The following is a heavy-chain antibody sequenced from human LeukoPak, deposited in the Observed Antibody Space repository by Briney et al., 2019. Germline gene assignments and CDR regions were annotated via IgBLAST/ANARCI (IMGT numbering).Heavy chain of an antibody. CDR2: ISTYNGHT. V-gene: IGHV1-18*01. CDR3: ARYITVGATYQHFDY. Sequence: ASVKVSCKASGYTFTSYGISWVRQAPGQGLEWMGWISTYNGHTNYARKVQGRVTMTRDTSISTAYMELSRLRSDDTAVYYCARYITVGATYQHFDYWGQGTLVTVSS. J-gene: IGHJ4*02. D-gene: IGHD1-26*01. CDR1: GYTFTSYG.